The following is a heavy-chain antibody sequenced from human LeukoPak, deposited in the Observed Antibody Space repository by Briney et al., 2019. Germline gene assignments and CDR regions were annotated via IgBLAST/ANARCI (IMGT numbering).Heavy chain of an antibody. Sequence: GGSLRLSCAASGFTFSSYEMNWVRQAPGKGLEWVSAFTGSGGSTYYADSVKGRFTISRDNSKNTLFLQMNSLRAEDTAVYYCAKARGSGYYSSFDLWGRGTLVTVSS. D-gene: IGHD6-19*01. J-gene: IGHJ2*01. CDR2: FTGSGGST. CDR1: GFTFSSYE. V-gene: IGHV3-23*01. CDR3: AKARGSGYYSSFDL.